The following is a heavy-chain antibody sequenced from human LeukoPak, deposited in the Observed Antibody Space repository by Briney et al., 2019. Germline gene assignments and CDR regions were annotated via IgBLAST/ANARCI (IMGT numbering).Heavy chain of an antibody. V-gene: IGHV3-30*02. CDR2: IRYDGSNK. CDR1: GFTFSSYG. Sequence: GGSLRLSCAASGFTFSSYGMHWVRQAPGKGLEWVAFIRYDGSNKYYADSVKGRFTISRDNSKNTLYLQMNSLRAEDTAVYYRAKDDYGDYEVMVWGQGTLVTVSS. CDR3: AKDDYGDYEVMV. D-gene: IGHD4-17*01. J-gene: IGHJ4*02.